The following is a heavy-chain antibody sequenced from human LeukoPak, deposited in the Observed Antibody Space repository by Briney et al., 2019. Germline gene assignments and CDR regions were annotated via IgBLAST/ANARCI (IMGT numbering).Heavy chain of an antibody. CDR3: ARSSRSWSTFDN. V-gene: IGHV4-39*07. CDR2: IYYSGST. Sequence: SETLSLTCTVSGGSISSSSYYWGWIRQPPGKGLECIGSIYYSGSTYYNPSLKSRVTISVDTSKNQFSLRLSSVTAADTAVYYCARSSRSWSTFDNWGQGTLVTVSS. J-gene: IGHJ4*02. D-gene: IGHD2-2*01. CDR1: GGSISSSSYY.